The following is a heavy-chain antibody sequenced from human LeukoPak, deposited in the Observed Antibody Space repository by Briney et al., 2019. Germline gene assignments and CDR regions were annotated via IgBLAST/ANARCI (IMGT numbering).Heavy chain of an antibody. V-gene: IGHV4-38-2*01. CDR1: GYSISSGYY. Sequence: SETLSLTCAVSGYSISSGYYWGWIRQPPGKGLEWIGSIYHSGSTYYNPSLKSRVTISVDTSKNQFSLKLSSVTAADTAVYYCATLRGEGETDYWGQGTLVTVSS. J-gene: IGHJ4*02. D-gene: IGHD3-16*01. CDR2: IYHSGST. CDR3: ATLRGEGETDY.